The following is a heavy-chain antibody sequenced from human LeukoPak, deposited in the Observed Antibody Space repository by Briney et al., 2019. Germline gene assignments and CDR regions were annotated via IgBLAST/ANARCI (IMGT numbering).Heavy chain of an antibody. CDR2: ISYDGSNK. J-gene: IGHJ6*02. Sequence: PGGSLRLSCAASGFTFSSYAMHWVRQAPGKGLEWVAVISYDGSNKYYADSVKGRFTISRDNSKNTLYLQMNSLRAEDTAVYYRASWVLEADDYGDYVGYYYGMDVWGQGTTVTVSS. D-gene: IGHD4-17*01. CDR3: ASWVLEADDYGDYVGYYYGMDV. CDR1: GFTFSSYA. V-gene: IGHV3-30-3*01.